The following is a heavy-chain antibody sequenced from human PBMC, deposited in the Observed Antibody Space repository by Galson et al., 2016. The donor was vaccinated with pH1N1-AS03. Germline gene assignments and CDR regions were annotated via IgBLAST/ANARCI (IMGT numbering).Heavy chain of an antibody. CDR3: VRSRGQLGRGDS. CDR2: IDGSGVTT. V-gene: IGHV3-23*01. Sequence: SLRLSCAASGFTFRIYTMSWVRQAAGKGLEWVCAIDGSGVTTYFAGSVKGRFTISRDNSKNILYLDVNSLRVDDTAVYYCVRSRGQLGRGDSWGQGTLVSVSS. CDR1: GFTFRIYT. D-gene: IGHD7-27*01. J-gene: IGHJ4*02.